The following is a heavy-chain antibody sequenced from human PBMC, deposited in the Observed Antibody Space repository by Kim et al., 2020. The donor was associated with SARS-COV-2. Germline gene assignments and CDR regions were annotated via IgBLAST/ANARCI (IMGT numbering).Heavy chain of an antibody. J-gene: IGHJ4*02. CDR3: ARSSMGVTPFDY. V-gene: IGHV4-59*01. Sequence: SETLSLTCTVSGGSISSYYWSWIRQPPGKGLEWIGYIYYSGSTNYNPSLKSRVTISVDTSKNQFSLKLSSVTAADTAVYYCARSSMGVTPFDYWGQGTLVTVSS. CDR1: GGSISSYY. D-gene: IGHD2-15*01. CDR2: IYYSGST.